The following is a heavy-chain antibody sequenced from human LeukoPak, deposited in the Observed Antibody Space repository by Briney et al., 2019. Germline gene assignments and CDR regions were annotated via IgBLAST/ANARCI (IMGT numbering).Heavy chain of an antibody. CDR2: INHSGST. D-gene: IGHD2-2*01. Sequence: SETLSLTCAVYGGSFSGYYWSWIRQPPGKGLEWIGEINHSGSTNYNPSLKSRVTISVDTSKNQFSLKLSSVTAADTAAYYCARVSRYCSSTSCSNFDYWGQGTLVTVSS. CDR1: GGSFSGYY. J-gene: IGHJ4*02. CDR3: ARVSRYCSSTSCSNFDY. V-gene: IGHV4-34*01.